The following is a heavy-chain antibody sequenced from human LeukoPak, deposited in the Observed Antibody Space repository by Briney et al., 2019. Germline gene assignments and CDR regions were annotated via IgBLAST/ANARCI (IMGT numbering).Heavy chain of an antibody. CDR3: AKESLPKTLYSSGWYFDY. CDR1: GFTFSSYG. CDR2: IWYDGSNK. V-gene: IGHV3-33*06. D-gene: IGHD6-19*01. J-gene: IGHJ4*02. Sequence: GGSLRLXCAASGFTFSSYGMHWVRQAPGKGLEWVAVIWYDGSNKYYADSVKGRFTISRDNSKNTLYLQMNSLRAEDTAVYYCAKESLPKTLYSSGWYFDYWGQGTLVTVSS.